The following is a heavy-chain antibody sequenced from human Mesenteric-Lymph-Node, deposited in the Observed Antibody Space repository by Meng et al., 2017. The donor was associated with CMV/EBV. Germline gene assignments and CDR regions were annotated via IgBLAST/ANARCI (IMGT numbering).Heavy chain of an antibody. CDR1: NAG. D-gene: IGHD2-2*01. J-gene: IGHJ3*02. CDR3: TQTLGYCSSINCYGNAFDI. CDR2: IKSTTDGGTR. Sequence: NAGMTWVRPAPGKGLEWVGRIKSTTDGGTRDYAAPVRGRFSISRDDSKNTLYLQLNSLKTEDTAIYYCTQTLGYCSSINCYGNAFDIWGQGTMVTVSS. V-gene: IGHV3-15*01.